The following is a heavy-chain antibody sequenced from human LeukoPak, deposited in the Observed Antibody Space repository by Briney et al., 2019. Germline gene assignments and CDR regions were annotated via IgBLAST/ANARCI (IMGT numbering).Heavy chain of an antibody. Sequence: PSETLSLTCAVYGGSFSGYYWSWIRQPPGKGLEWIGEINHSGSTNYNPSLKSRVTISVDTSKNQFSLKLSSVTAADTVVYYCARGVRRRIRNYYMDVWGKGTTVTVSS. CDR3: ARGVRRRIRNYYMDV. CDR2: INHSGST. D-gene: IGHD2-15*01. V-gene: IGHV4-34*01. J-gene: IGHJ6*03. CDR1: GGSFSGYY.